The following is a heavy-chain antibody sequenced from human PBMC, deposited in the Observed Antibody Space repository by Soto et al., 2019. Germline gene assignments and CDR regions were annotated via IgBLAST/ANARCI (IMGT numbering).Heavy chain of an antibody. D-gene: IGHD2-15*01. CDR1: GGSFSGYY. V-gene: IGHV4-34*01. Sequence: QVQLQQWGAGLLKPSETLSLTCAVYGGSFSGYYWSWIRQPPGKGLEWIGEINHSGSTNYNPSLKSRVTISVDTSKHQFSLKLSSVTAADTAVYYCASNPATYCSGGSCYSGHYYYYGMDVWGQGTTVTVSS. CDR2: INHSGST. CDR3: ASNPATYCSGGSCYSGHYYYYGMDV. J-gene: IGHJ6*02.